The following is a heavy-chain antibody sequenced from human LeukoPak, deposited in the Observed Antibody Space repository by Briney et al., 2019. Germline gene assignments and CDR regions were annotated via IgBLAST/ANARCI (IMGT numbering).Heavy chain of an antibody. CDR2: INHSGST. D-gene: IGHD3-16*01. CDR1: GGSFSGYY. J-gene: IGHJ5*02. CDR3: ARGGGYNWFDP. Sequence: PSETLSLTCAVYGGSFSGYYWSWIRQPPGKGLEWIGEINHSGSTNYNPSLKSRVTISVDTSKNQFSLKLSSVTAADTAVYYCARGGGYNWFDPWRQGTLVTVSS. V-gene: IGHV4-34*01.